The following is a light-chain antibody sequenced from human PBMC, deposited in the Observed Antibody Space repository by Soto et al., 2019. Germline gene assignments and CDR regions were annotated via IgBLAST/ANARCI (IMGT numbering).Light chain of an antibody. CDR1: EWFSGKN. Sequence: EIVLTQSPGTLSLSPGDRVSLSCGASEWFSGKNLAWYQHKPGQSPRLLIYSSSIRASGVPDRFRGSGSGTVFTLTITRLEPEDFAVYYCQQYGTWITCGQGTRLETK. V-gene: IGKV3-20*01. J-gene: IGKJ5*01. CDR3: QQYGTWIT. CDR2: SSS.